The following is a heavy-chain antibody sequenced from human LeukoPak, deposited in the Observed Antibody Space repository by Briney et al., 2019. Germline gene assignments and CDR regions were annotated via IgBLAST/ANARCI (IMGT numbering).Heavy chain of an antibody. J-gene: IGHJ4*02. CDR2: INPNSGGT. CDR3: AREYYGSSGLDY. D-gene: IGHD3-22*01. Sequence: ASVKASCKASGYTFTGYYMHWVRQAPGQGLEWMGWINPNSGGTNYAQKFQGRVTMTRDTSISTAYMELSRLRSDDTAVYYCAREYYGSSGLDYWGQGTLVTVSS. CDR1: GYTFTGYY. V-gene: IGHV1-2*02.